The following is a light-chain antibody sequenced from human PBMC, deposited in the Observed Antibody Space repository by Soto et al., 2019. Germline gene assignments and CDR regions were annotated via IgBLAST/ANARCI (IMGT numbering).Light chain of an antibody. CDR2: DNN. CDR3: GTWDSSLSAYV. J-gene: IGLJ1*01. V-gene: IGLV1-51*01. CDR1: SSNIRNNY. Sequence: QSFLTQPPSVSAAPRQKVTISCSGSSSNIRNNYVSWYQQLPGTAPKLLIYDNNKRPSGIPDRFSGSKSGTSATLGITGLQTGDEADYYCGTWDSSLSAYVFGTGTKVTVL.